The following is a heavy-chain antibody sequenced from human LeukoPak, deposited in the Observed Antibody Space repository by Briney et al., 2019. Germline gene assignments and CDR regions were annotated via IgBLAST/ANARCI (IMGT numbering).Heavy chain of an antibody. CDR3: ARDRWLQSQRYFDY. D-gene: IGHD5-24*01. CDR2: ISTSSSYI. CDR1: GFTFSSYS. J-gene: IGHJ4*02. Sequence: GGSLRLSCAASGFTFSSYSMNWVRQAPGKGLEWVSSISTSSSYIYYADSLKGRFTISRDNAKNSLYLQMNSLRAEDTAVYYRARDRWLQSQRYFDYWGQGTLVTVSS. V-gene: IGHV3-21*01.